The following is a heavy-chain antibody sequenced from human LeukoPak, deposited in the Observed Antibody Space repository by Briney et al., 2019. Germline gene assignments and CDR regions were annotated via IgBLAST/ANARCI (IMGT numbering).Heavy chain of an antibody. J-gene: IGHJ4*02. V-gene: IGHV1-8*01. CDR3: ARVPSGESPFDY. CDR2: MNPNSGNT. Sequence: ASVKVSCKASGYTFISYDINWVRQATGQGLEWMGWMNPNSGNTGYAQKFQGRVTMTRNTSISTAYMELSSLRSDDTAVYYCARVPSGESPFDYWGQGTLVTVSS. D-gene: IGHD3-10*01. CDR1: GYTFISYD.